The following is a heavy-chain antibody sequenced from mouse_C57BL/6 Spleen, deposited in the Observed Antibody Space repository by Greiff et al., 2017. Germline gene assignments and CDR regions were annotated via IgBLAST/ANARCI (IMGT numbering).Heavy chain of an antibody. V-gene: IGHV1-85*01. CDR3: AREDTTGDFDY. CDR1: GYTFTSYD. J-gene: IGHJ2*01. CDR2: IYPRDGST. D-gene: IGHD1-1*01. Sequence: QVHVKQSGPELVKPGASVKLSCKASGYTFTSYDINWVKQRPGQGLEWIGWIYPRDGSTKYNEKFKGKATLTVDTSSSTAYMELHSLTSEDSAVYFCAREDTTGDFDYWGQGTTLTVSS.